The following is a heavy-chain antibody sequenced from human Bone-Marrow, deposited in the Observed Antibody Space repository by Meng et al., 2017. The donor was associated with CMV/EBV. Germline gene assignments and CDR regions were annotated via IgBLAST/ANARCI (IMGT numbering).Heavy chain of an antibody. CDR1: GFTFNSNA. D-gene: IGHD6-13*01. V-gene: IGHV3-23*01. CDR3: AKTSGSWV. CDR2: ISAGGAST. J-gene: IGHJ6*02. Sequence: GESLKISCAASGFTFNSNAMSWVRQAPGKGLEGVSVISAGGASTHYGDSVKGRFTISRDNSKNTLYLQMNSLRAEDTGVYYCAKTSGSWVWGQGTTVTV.